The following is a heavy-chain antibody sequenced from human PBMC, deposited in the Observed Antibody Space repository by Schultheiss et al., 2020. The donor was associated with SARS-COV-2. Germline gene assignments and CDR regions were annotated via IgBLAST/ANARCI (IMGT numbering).Heavy chain of an antibody. Sequence: SETLSFTCTVSGGSISSYYWSWIRQPPGKGLEWIGYIYYSGSTNYNPSLKSRVTISVDTSKNQFSLKLSSVTAADTAVYYCARDRGYGDYSVYFDYWGQGTLVTVSS. D-gene: IGHD4-17*01. CDR1: GGSISSYY. V-gene: IGHV4-59*01. CDR2: IYYSGST. CDR3: ARDRGYGDYSVYFDY. J-gene: IGHJ4*02.